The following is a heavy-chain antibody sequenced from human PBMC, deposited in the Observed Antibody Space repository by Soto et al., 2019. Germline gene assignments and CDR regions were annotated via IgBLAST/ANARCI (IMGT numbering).Heavy chain of an antibody. V-gene: IGHV4-34*01. D-gene: IGHD3-3*01. CDR1: GGPFSGYY. CDR3: ARGTGNYDFWSGYYTGLSWFDP. CDR2: INHSGST. J-gene: IGHJ5*02. Sequence: ETLSLTCAVYGGPFSGYYWSWIRQPPGKGLEWIGEINHSGSTNYNPSLKSRVTISVDTSKNQFSLKLSSVTAADTAVYHCARGTGNYDFWSGYYTGLSWFDPWGQGTLVTVSS.